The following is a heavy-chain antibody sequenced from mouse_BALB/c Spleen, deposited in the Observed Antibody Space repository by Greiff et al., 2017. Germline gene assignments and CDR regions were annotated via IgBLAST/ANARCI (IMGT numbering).Heavy chain of an antibody. Sequence: QVHVKQSGAELAKPGASVKMSCKASGYTFTSYWMHWVKQRPGQGLEWIGYINPSTGYTEYNQKFKDKATLTADKSSSTAYMQLSSLTSEDSAVYYCAKSSSLLRTFAYWGQGTLVTVSA. CDR1: GYTFTSYW. V-gene: IGHV1-7*01. D-gene: IGHD1-2*01. CDR2: INPSTGYT. J-gene: IGHJ3*01. CDR3: AKSSSLLRTFAY.